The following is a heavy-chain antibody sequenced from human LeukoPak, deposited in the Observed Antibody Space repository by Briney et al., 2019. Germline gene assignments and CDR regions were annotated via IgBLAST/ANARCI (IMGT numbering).Heavy chain of an antibody. J-gene: IGHJ6*03. CDR2: ISAYNGNT. D-gene: IGHD3-9*01. Sequence: ASVKVSCKASGYTSTSYGISWVRQAPGQGLERMGWISAYNGNTNYAQKLQGRVTMTTDTSTSTAYMELRSLRSDDTAVYYCARRAVDDYYYYMDVWGKGTTVTISS. CDR1: GYTSTSYG. V-gene: IGHV1-18*01. CDR3: ARRAVDDYYYYMDV.